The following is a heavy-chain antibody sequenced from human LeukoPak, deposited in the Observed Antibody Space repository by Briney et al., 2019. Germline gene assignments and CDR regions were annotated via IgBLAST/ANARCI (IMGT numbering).Heavy chain of an antibody. CDR1: EFTFSSYW. CDR3: ARLGARQMLEY. V-gene: IGHV3-7*01. J-gene: IGHJ4*02. D-gene: IGHD4-17*01. CDR2: IKQDGGQI. Sequence: SGGSLRLSCAASEFTFSSYWMSWVRQAPGKGLEWVANIKQDGGQIYYLGSVKGRFTVSRDNAKNSLYLQMNSLRAEDTAVYYCARLGARQMLEYWGQGTLVTVSS.